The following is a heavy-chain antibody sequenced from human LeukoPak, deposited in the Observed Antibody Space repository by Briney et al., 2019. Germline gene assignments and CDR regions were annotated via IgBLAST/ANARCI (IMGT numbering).Heavy chain of an antibody. Sequence: GGSLRLSCAASGFTFSSYGMHWVRQAPGKGLEWVAVIWYDGSNKYYADSVKGRFTISRDNSKNTVYLQMNSLRVEDTAVYYCARDQRPGWGEYFQHWGQGTLVTVSS. CDR3: ARDQRPGWGEYFQH. CDR2: IWYDGSNK. CDR1: GFTFSSYG. J-gene: IGHJ1*01. V-gene: IGHV3-33*08. D-gene: IGHD3-16*01.